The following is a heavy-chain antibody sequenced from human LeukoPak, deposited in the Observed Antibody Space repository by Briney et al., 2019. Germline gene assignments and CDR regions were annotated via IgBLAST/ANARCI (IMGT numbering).Heavy chain of an antibody. CDR2: IYPGDSET. CDR1: GYSFTTFW. J-gene: IGHJ6*03. D-gene: IGHD5-12*01. V-gene: IGHV5-51*01. CDR3: ARRGRFGGYDSAYMDV. Sequence: GESLKISCKGSGYSFTTFWIGWVRQMPGKGLEWMGFIYPGDSETKNSPSFQGQVTMSADKSISTAYLQWSSLKASDTAMYYCARRGRFGGYDSAYMDVWGKGTTVTISS.